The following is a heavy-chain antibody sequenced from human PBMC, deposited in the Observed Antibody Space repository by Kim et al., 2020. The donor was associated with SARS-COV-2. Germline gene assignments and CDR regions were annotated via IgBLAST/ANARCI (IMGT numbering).Heavy chain of an antibody. CDR3: ARDLRSSSWFSYYGMDV. V-gene: IGHV3-11*06. D-gene: IGHD6-13*01. Sequence: VKGRFTISRDNAKNSLYLQMNSLRAEDTAVYYCARDLRSSSWFSYYGMDVWGQGTTVTVSS. J-gene: IGHJ6*02.